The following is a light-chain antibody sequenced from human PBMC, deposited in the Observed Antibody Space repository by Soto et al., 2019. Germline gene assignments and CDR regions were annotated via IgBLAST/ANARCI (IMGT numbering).Light chain of an antibody. CDR2: EVS. J-gene: IGLJ1*01. V-gene: IGLV2-14*01. Sequence: QSALTQPASVSGSPGQSITISCIGTSSDVGGYNYGSWYQQHPGKAPKLMIYEVSNRPSGVSNRFSGSKSGNTASLTISGLQAEDEADYYCNSYTSSSTLVFGTGTKVTVL. CDR1: SSDVGGYNY. CDR3: NSYTSSSTLV.